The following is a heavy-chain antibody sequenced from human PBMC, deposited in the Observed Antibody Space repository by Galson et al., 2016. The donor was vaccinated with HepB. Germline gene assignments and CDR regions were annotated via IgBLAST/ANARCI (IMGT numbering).Heavy chain of an antibody. J-gene: IGHJ4*02. Sequence: LRLSCAASGFNFNLYSMTWIRQAPGKGLEWVSAISRSGDRTKYADSVEGRFSISRDNSKDTTYLHMTGLRVEDTAVYFCEKWGPHHDTGGYYYPRGWGQGTLVTVSS. CDR1: GFNFNLYS. D-gene: IGHD3-22*01. V-gene: IGHV3-23*01. CDR3: EKWGPHHDTGGYYYPRG. CDR2: ISRSGDRT.